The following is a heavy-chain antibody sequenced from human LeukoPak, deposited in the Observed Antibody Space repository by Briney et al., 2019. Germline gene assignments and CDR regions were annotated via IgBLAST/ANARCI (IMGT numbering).Heavy chain of an antibody. V-gene: IGHV1-69*13. CDR3: ARGTNFDWLLLPFDY. Sequence: ASVKVPCKASGGTFSSYAISWVRQAPGQGLEWMGGIIPIFGTANYAQKFQGRVTITADESTSTAYMELSSLRSEDTAVYYCARGTNFDWLLLPFDYWGQGTLVTVSS. J-gene: IGHJ4*02. D-gene: IGHD3-9*01. CDR2: IIPIFGTA. CDR1: GGTFSSYA.